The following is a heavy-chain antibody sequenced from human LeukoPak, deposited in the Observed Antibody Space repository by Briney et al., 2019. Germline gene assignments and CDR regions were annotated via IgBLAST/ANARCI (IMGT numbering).Heavy chain of an antibody. D-gene: IGHD2-15*01. Sequence: GRSLRLSCAASGFTFDDYAMHWVRQAPGKGLEWVSLITGDGGSTYYADSMKGRFTISRENSKNSLYLQMNRLRTEDTALYYCAKGYCSGGSCYYFDYWGQGTLVTVSS. CDR3: AKGYCSGGSCYYFDY. V-gene: IGHV3-43*02. CDR1: GFTFDDYA. CDR2: ITGDGGST. J-gene: IGHJ4*02.